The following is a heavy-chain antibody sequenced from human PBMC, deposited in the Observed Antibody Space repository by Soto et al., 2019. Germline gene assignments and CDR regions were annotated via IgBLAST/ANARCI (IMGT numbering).Heavy chain of an antibody. CDR3: AKRSHIVVALV. J-gene: IGHJ4*02. D-gene: IGHD2-21*01. V-gene: IGHV4-39*01. CDR1: GDSFSDYYY. CDR2: IFFGGNT. Sequence: SETLSLTCTVSGDSFSDYYYWAGIRQPPGKGLEWIGSIFFGGNTYYSPSLKSRVTVSADTSKNQFSLRLSSVTAADTAVYYCAKRSHIVVALVWGQGILVTVSS.